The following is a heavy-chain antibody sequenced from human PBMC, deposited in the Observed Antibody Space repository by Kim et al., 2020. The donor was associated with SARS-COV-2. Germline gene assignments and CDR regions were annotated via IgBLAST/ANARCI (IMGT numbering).Heavy chain of an antibody. V-gene: IGHV1-18*01. CDR1: GYTFTSYG. J-gene: IGHJ6*02. CDR2: ISAYNGNT. Sequence: ASVKVSCKASGYTFTSYGISWVRQVPGQGLEWMGWISAYNGNTNYAQKLQGRVTMTTDTSTSTAYMELRSLRSDDTAVYYCARDCCSSTSCYAYMVRGVICYYYGMDVWGQGTTVTVSS. CDR3: ARDCCSSTSCYAYMVRGVICYYYGMDV. D-gene: IGHD2-2*01.